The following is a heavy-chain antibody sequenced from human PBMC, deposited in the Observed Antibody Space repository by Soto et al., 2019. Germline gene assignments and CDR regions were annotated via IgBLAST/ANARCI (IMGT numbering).Heavy chain of an antibody. CDR3: ARPHIVTTNWFYP. CDR2: IYYSGST. Sequence: PSETLSLTCTVSGGSISSSSYYWVLIRQPPGKGLEWIGSIYYSGSTYYNPSLKSRVTISVDTSKNQFSLKLSSVTAADTSVYYCARPHIVTTNWFYPWGQGSLFTVSS. D-gene: IGHD5-12*01. J-gene: IGHJ5*02. CDR1: GGSISSSSYY. V-gene: IGHV4-39*01.